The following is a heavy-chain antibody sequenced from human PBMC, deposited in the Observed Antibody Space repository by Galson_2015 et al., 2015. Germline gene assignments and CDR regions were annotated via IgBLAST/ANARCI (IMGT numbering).Heavy chain of an antibody. V-gene: IGHV3-23*01. Sequence: SLRLSCAASGFTFSIYAMSWVRQAPGKGLEWVSAIGRSGGSAYYADSVKGRFTISRDNSKNTLYLQMNSLTAEDTAVYYCAREGTLAFGVMQKAYDYWGHGTLVTVSS. CDR2: IGRSGGSA. J-gene: IGHJ4*01. CDR1: GFTFSIYA. D-gene: IGHD3-3*01. CDR3: AREGTLAFGVMQKAYDY.